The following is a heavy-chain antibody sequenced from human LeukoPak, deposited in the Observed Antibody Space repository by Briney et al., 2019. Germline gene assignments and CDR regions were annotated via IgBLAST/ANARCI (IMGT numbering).Heavy chain of an antibody. D-gene: IGHD1-20*01. Sequence: PGGSLRPSCAASGFTFSSYSMNWVRQAPGKGPEWVSSISSSSSYIYYADSVKGRFTISRDNAKNSLYLQMNSLRAEDTAVYYCASSGITGTGFDYWGQGTLVTVSS. J-gene: IGHJ4*02. CDR2: ISSSSSYI. CDR3: ASSGITGTGFDY. CDR1: GFTFSSYS. V-gene: IGHV3-21*01.